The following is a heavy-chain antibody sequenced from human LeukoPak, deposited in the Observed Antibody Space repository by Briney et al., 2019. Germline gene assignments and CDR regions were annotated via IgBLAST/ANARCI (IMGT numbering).Heavy chain of an antibody. D-gene: IGHD3-16*01. V-gene: IGHV3-30-3*01. CDR3: ARGGGLDV. Sequence: GGSLRLSCAASGFTFSSYAMHGVRQAPGKGLEWVAVISYDGSNKYYADFVNGRFTISRDNAKNSLYLQMSNLRAEDTAVYFCARGGGLDVSGQGATVTVSS. CDR1: GFTFSSYA. CDR2: ISYDGSNK. J-gene: IGHJ6*02.